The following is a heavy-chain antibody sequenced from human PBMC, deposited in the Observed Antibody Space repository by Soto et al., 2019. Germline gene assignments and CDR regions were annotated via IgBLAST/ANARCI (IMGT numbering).Heavy chain of an antibody. Sequence: GSVKVSCKASGYTFTGYYIHWVRQAPGQGPEWMGEISPNSGGTKYAQRFQGRVTMTRDTSITTVYMELSNLSPDDTAVYYCGKGRSGDVGVFYWGQGTLVTVSS. J-gene: IGHJ4*02. D-gene: IGHD1-26*01. CDR1: GYTFTGYY. V-gene: IGHV1-2*02. CDR3: GKGRSGDVGVFY. CDR2: ISPNSGGT.